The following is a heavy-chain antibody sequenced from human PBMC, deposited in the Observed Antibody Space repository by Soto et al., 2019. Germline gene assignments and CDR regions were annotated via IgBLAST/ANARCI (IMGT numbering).Heavy chain of an antibody. Sequence: GASVKVSCKASGYTFTSYDINWVRQATGQGLEWMGWMNPNSGNTGYAQKFQGRVTMTRNTSISTAYMELSSLRSEDTAVYYCARGRTGYCSGGSCYEDDNWFDPWGKGTLVTVSS. CDR3: ARGRTGYCSGGSCYEDDNWFDP. J-gene: IGHJ5*02. CDR1: GYTFTSYD. D-gene: IGHD2-15*01. V-gene: IGHV1-8*01. CDR2: MNPNSGNT.